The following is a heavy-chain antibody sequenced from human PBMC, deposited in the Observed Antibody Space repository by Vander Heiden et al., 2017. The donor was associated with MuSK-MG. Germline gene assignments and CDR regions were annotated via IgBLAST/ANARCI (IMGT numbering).Heavy chain of an antibody. J-gene: IGHJ3*02. Sequence: QVQLVQSGAEVKKPGASVKVSCQASGYTFTSYYMHWVRQAPGQGLEWMGIINPSGGSTSYAQKFQGRVTMTRDTSTSTVYMELSSLRSEDTAVYYCGGAVAGTDAFDIWGQGTMVTVSS. CDR3: GGAVAGTDAFDI. V-gene: IGHV1-46*01. D-gene: IGHD6-19*01. CDR1: GYTFTSYY. CDR2: INPSGGST.